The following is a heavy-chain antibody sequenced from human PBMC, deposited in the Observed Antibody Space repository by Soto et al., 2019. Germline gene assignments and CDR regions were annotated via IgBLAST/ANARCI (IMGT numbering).Heavy chain of an antibody. CDR1: GYDYVTYA. Sequence: QAQLVQSGAEVKKPGASVNVSCKASGYDYVTYAITWVRQRPGQGLEWMGWISTLNGNTNYAQNFQGRVTMTTDTSTRIVHLELRSLRSDDTAVYSWARRVQVWLPDYYGMDVWGQGTTVTVSS. V-gene: IGHV1-18*01. CDR3: ARRVQVWLPDYYGMDV. D-gene: IGHD5-18*01. J-gene: IGHJ6*02. CDR2: ISTLNGNT.